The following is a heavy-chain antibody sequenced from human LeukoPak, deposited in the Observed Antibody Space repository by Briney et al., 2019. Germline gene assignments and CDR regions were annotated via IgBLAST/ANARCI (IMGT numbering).Heavy chain of an antibody. J-gene: IGHJ5*02. CDR3: ARALYYYDSSGYYYTGARYNWFDP. CDR2: INHSGST. CDR1: GGSFSGYY. D-gene: IGHD3-22*01. V-gene: IGHV4-34*01. Sequence: SGTLSLTCAVYGGSFSGYYWSWIRQPPGKGLEWIGEINHSGSTNYNPSLKSRVTISVDTSKNQFSLKLSSVTAADTAVYYCARALYYYDSSGYYYTGARYNWFDPWGQGTLVTVSS.